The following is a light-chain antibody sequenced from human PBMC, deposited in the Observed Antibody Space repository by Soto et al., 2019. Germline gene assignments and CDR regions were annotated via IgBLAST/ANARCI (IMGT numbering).Light chain of an antibody. Sequence: QSALTQPRSVSESPGQSVTISCTGTSSDVGAYNYVSWYQHHPGKAPKLMIYDVTKRPSGVPDRFSGSKSGNTASLTISGLQAEDEADYYCCSYAGSYTLIFGGGTKVTVL. CDR3: CSYAGSYTLI. V-gene: IGLV2-11*01. CDR2: DVT. CDR1: SSDVGAYNY. J-gene: IGLJ2*01.